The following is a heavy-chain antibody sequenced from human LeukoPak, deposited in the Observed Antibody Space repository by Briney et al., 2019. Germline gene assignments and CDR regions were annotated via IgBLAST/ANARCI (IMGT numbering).Heavy chain of an antibody. D-gene: IGHD6-13*01. CDR2: INHSGST. CDR3: ARVLSIAAAETYYMDV. Sequence: SETLSLTCAVYGGSFSGYYWSWIRQPPGKGLEWIGEINHSGSTNYNPSLKSRVTISVDTSKNQFSLKLSSVTAADTAVYYCARVLSIAAAETYYMDVWAKGPRSPSP. J-gene: IGHJ6*03. CDR1: GGSFSGYY. V-gene: IGHV4-34*01.